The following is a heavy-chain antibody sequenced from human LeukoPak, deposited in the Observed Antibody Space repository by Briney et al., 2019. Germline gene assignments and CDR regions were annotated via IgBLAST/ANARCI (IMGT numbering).Heavy chain of an antibody. CDR2: ISGSGGST. D-gene: IGHD6-19*01. CDR1: GFTFSSYA. V-gene: IGHV3-23*01. J-gene: IGHJ4*02. Sequence: PGGSLRLSCAASGFTFSSYAMSWVRQAPGKGLEWVSAISGSGGSTYYADSVKGRFTISRDNSKNTLYLQMNSLRAEDTAVYYCAKNPGYSSGWYYRYWGQGTPVTVSS. CDR3: AKNPGYSSGWYYRY.